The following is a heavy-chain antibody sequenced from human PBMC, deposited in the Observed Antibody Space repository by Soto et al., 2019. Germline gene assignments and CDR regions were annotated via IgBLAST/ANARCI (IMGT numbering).Heavy chain of an antibody. CDR1: GGSISSGGYY. D-gene: IGHD3-22*01. CDR2: IYYSGST. CDR3: ARETYYYDSSGYYYGYYFDY. J-gene: IGHJ4*02. V-gene: IGHV4-31*03. Sequence: SETLSLTCTVSGGSISSGGYYWSWIRQHPGKGLEWIGYIYYSGSTYYNPSLKSRVTISVDTSKNQFSLELSSVTAADTAVYYCARETYYYDSSGYYYGYYFDYWGQGTLVTVSS.